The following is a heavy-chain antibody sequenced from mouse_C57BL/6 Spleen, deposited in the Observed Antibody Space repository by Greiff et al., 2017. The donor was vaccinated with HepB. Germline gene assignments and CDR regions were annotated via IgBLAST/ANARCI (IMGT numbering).Heavy chain of an antibody. V-gene: IGHV1-55*01. CDR1: GYTFTSYW. J-gene: IGHJ3*01. CDR3: ARLGDPTYLYGSSYGFAY. CDR2: IYPGSGST. D-gene: IGHD1-1*01. Sequence: QVQLQQPGAELVKPGASVKMSCKASGYTFTSYWITWVKQRPGQGLEWIGDIYPGSGSTNYNEKFKSKATLTVDTSSSTAYMQLSSLTSEDSAVYYYARLGDPTYLYGSSYGFAYWGQGTLVTVSA.